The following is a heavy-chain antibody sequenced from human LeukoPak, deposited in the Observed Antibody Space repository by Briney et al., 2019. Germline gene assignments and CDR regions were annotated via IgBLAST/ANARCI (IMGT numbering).Heavy chain of an antibody. V-gene: IGHV1-69*06. D-gene: IGHD6-19*01. Sequence: SVKVSCKASGGTFSSYAISWVRQAPGQGLEWMGGIIPIFGTANYAQKFQGRVTITADKSTSTAYMELSSLRSEDTAVYYCARSSIAVAGTNGWFDPWGQGTLVTVSS. CDR2: IIPIFGTA. J-gene: IGHJ5*02. CDR3: ARSSIAVAGTNGWFDP. CDR1: GGTFSSYA.